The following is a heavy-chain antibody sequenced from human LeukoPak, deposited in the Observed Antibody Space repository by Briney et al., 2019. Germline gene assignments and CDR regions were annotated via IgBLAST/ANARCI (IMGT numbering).Heavy chain of an antibody. J-gene: IGHJ4*02. CDR2: INPNSGNT. V-gene: IGHV1-8*01. D-gene: IGHD6-19*01. Sequence: ASVTVSFMSSGYTFTSCDINWVRQATGQGLEWMGWINPNSGNTGYVQSFQGRITMTRDSSIGTAYMELSNLTSEDTAIYYCTRGSSGRRDNWGQGTRVSVSA. CDR3: TRGSSGRRDN. CDR1: GYTFTSCD.